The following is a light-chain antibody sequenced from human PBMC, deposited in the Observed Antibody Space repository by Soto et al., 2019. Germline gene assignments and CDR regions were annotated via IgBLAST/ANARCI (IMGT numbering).Light chain of an antibody. J-gene: IGKJ5*01. Sequence: EIVLTQSAATLSLSPGERATLSCRASQRFXNYLAWYQQKPGLAPRLLXYAASSSATGSPDSLSGSGSGTDFTRPISRRDPEDCYGYYWHQYGSSPRTFGQGTRLEI. CDR1: QRFXNY. CDR3: HQYGSSPRT. CDR2: AAS. V-gene: IGKV3D-20*01.